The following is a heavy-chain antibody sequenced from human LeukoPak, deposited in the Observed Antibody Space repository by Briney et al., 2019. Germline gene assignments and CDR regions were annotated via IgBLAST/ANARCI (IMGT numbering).Heavy chain of an antibody. CDR3: AELGITMIGGV. Sequence: PGGSLRLSCAASGFTFSTYGMSWVRQAPGKGLEWVSTISGSGAYTYYADSVKGRFTISRDNSKNTLYLQMNSLRAEDTAVYYCAELGITMIGGVWGKGTTVTISS. J-gene: IGHJ6*04. CDR1: GFTFSTYG. D-gene: IGHD3-10*02. CDR2: ISGSGAYT. V-gene: IGHV3-23*01.